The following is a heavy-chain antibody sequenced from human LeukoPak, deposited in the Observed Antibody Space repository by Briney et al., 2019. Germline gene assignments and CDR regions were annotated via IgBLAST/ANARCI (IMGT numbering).Heavy chain of an antibody. V-gene: IGHV1-8*01. D-gene: IGHD3-16*02. CDR1: GYTFTSYD. J-gene: IGHJ6*03. CDR3: ARGVTSIFSYYYYYMDV. CDR2: MNPNSGNT. Sequence: ASVKVSCKASGYTFTSYDINWVRQAPGQGLEWMGWMNPNSGNTGYAQKFQGRVTMTRNTSISTAYMELSSLRSEDTAVYYCARGVTSIFSYYYYYMDVWGKGTTVTVSS.